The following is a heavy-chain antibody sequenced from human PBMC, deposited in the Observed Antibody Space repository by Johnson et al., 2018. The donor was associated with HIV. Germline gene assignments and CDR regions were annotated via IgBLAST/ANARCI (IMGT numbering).Heavy chain of an antibody. CDR3: ARGRWLHLGAFDI. J-gene: IGHJ3*02. V-gene: IGHV3-20*04. Sequence: VQLVESGGGVVQPGRSLRLSCAASGFTFSSYAMSWVRQAPGKGLEWVSGINWNGGSTGYAGSVKGRFTISRDNDKNSLYLQMDSLRAEDTAVYYCARGRWLHLGAFDIWGQGTMVTVSS. D-gene: IGHD5-24*01. CDR2: INWNGGST. CDR1: GFTFSSYA.